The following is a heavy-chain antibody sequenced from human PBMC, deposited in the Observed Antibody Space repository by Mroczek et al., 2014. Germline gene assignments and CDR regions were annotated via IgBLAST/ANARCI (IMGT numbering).Heavy chain of an antibody. CDR3: ARDRGYYYDSSGYSM. CDR2: ISYDGSNK. V-gene: IGHV3-30-3*01. CDR1: GFTFSSYA. Sequence: QVQLVQSGGGVVQPGRSLRLSCAASGFTFSSYAMHWVRQAPGKGLEWVAVISYDGSNKYYADSVKGRFTISRDNSKNTLYLQMNSLRAEDTAVHYCARDRGYYYDSSGYSMWGQGTPGHRLL. J-gene: IGHJ4*02. D-gene: IGHD3-22*01.